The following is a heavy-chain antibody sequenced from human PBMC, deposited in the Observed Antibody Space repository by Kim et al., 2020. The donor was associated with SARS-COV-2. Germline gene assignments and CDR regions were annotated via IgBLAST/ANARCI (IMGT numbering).Heavy chain of an antibody. V-gene: IGHV3-23*01. J-gene: IGHJ4*02. D-gene: IGHD3-22*01. Sequence: VKGRFTISRDNAKNRLYLQMNSLRAEDTAVYYCAKALMGTMIVVVIPYFDYWGQGTLVTVSS. CDR3: AKALMGTMIVVVIPYFDY.